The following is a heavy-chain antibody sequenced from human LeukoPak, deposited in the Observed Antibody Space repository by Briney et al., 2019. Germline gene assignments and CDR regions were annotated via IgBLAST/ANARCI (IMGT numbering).Heavy chain of an antibody. J-gene: IGHJ6*03. CDR2: IYYSGST. Sequence: PSETLSLTCTVSGGSISSSSYYWGWIRQPPGKGLEWIGSIYYSGSTYYNPSLKSRVTISVDTSKNQFSLKLSSVTAADTAVYYCASDSGWCGLYYMDVWGKGTTVTVSS. CDR1: GGSISSSSYY. D-gene: IGHD6-19*01. CDR3: ASDSGWCGLYYMDV. V-gene: IGHV4-39*07.